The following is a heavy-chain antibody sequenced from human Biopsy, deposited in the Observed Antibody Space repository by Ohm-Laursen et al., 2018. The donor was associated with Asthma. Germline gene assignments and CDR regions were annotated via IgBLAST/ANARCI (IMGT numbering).Heavy chain of an antibody. Sequence: ASVKVSCKIFGYSLTDLSMHWVRQAPGQGLEWMGGHDHEEGGTVNARRFQGGVTMTEDSSTDTAYMGLSSLSSDDTAVYYCAPDFPKDYVRYNFQFWGQGTLVTVSS. J-gene: IGHJ4*02. V-gene: IGHV1-24*01. CDR3: APDFPKDYVRYNFQF. CDR2: HDHEEGGT. D-gene: IGHD4-17*01. CDR1: GYSLTDLS.